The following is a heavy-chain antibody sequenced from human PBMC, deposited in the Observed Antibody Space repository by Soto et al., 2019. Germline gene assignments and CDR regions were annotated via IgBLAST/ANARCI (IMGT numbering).Heavy chain of an antibody. D-gene: IGHD5-18*01. CDR1: GGTFSSYA. J-gene: IGHJ5*02. CDR3: ASTNTAMVTGWFDP. Sequence: QVQLVQSGAEVKKPGSSVKVSCKASGGTFSSYAISWGRQAPGQGLEWMGGIIPSFGTANYAQKFQGRVPSTEDESTSTAYMELSSLRSEDTAVYYCASTNTAMVTGWFDPWGQGTLVTFSS. V-gene: IGHV1-69*12. CDR2: IIPSFGTA.